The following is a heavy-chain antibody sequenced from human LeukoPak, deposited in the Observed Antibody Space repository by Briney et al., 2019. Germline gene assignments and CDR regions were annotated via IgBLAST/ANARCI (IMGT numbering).Heavy chain of an antibody. V-gene: IGHV1-46*01. D-gene: IGHD6-19*01. CDR3: ARDFSGSSGSGEGYYYYMDV. J-gene: IGHJ6*03. CDR1: GYTFTSYY. CDR2: INPSGSST. Sequence: GASVKVSCKASGYTFTSYYMHWVRQAPGQGLEWMGIINPSGSSTSYAQKFQGRVTMTRDMSTSTVYMELSSLKSEDTAVYYCARDFSGSSGSGEGYYYYMDVWGKGTTVTVSS.